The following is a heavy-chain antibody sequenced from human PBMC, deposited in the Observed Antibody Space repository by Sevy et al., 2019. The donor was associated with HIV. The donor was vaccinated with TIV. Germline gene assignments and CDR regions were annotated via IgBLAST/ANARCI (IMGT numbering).Heavy chain of an antibody. V-gene: IGHV3-30*18. J-gene: IGHJ6*02. CDR1: GFSFSYYD. D-gene: IGHD1-26*01. CDR2: ISHDGINE. Sequence: GGSLRLSCIGSGFSFSYYDIHWVRQSPGKGLDWVALISHDGINEYYADSVKGRFTISRDNSKNTVYLERNSQRNEDTATNCCANAYSGSYSHAYLYALDVWGQGTTVTVSS. CDR3: ANAYSGSYSHAYLYALDV.